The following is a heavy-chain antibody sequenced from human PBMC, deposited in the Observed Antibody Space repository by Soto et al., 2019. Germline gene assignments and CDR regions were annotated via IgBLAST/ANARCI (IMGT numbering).Heavy chain of an antibody. V-gene: IGHV3-23*01. Sequence: GLSLTLSFEASGFTFSSYAMTWVRQAPGKGLEWVSAISGSGGSTYYADSLKGRFTISRDNSKNTLYLQMNILRAEDTAVYYCAKQVYDSSGCLDYWGQGT. J-gene: IGHJ4*02. CDR3: AKQVYDSSGCLDY. CDR1: GFTFSSYA. D-gene: IGHD3-22*01. CDR2: ISGSGGST.